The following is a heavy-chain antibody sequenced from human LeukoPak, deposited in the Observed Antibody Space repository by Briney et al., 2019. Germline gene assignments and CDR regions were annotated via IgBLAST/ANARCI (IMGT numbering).Heavy chain of an antibody. CDR3: ARLGHSDYEVIDY. V-gene: IGHV1-2*02. J-gene: IGHJ4*02. CDR1: GYTFTGYY. D-gene: IGHD4-11*01. Sequence: ASVKVSCKASGYTFTGYYMHWVRQAPGQGVERMGWINPNSGGTNYAQKFQRSVTMTSDTSISTAYMELSRLRSDDTAVYYCARLGHSDYEVIDYWGQGTLVTVSS. CDR2: INPNSGGT.